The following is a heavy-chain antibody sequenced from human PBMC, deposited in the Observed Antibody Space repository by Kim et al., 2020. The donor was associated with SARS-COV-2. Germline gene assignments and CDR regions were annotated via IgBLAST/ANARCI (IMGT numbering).Heavy chain of an antibody. CDR3: AKGDILVVEPHRIPLDY. D-gene: IGHD2-15*01. V-gene: IGHV3-23*01. J-gene: IGHJ4*02. CDR1: GFTFNNYA. CDR2: ISGTGGYT. Sequence: GGSLRLSCEASGFTFNNYAMNWVRQTPRKGLEWVSAISGTGGYTYYADSVRGRFTISRDNSKNTLFLRMSSLKVEDTAVYYCAKGDILVVEPHRIPLDYWGQGTPVTVSS.